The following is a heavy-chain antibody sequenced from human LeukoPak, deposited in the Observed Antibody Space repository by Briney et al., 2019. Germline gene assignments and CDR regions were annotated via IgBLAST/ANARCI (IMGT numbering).Heavy chain of an antibody. D-gene: IGHD6-13*01. CDR3: ARLYIAAAGNPFDY. CDR2: IFTVDSQT. V-gene: IGHV5-51*01. CDR1: GNSFYGYW. J-gene: IGHJ4*02. Sequence: GESLKISCRGSGNSFYGYWTAWVRQMPGKGLEWMGIIFTVDSQTIYRPPFQGQVTISADKSISTAYLQWSSLKASDTAMYYCARLYIAAAGNPFDYWGQGTLVTVSS.